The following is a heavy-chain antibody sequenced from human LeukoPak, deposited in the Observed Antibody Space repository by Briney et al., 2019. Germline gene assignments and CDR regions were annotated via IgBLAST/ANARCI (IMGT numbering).Heavy chain of an antibody. CDR2: IYHSGNT. CDR3: ARKRLYSSGWYY. CDR1: GDSIISTNW. Sequence: SETLSLTCAISGDSIISTNWWSWVRQPPGKGLEWIGEIYHSGNTNYSPSLKSRVTISVDKSKSQFSLKLNSVTAADTAVYYCARKRLYSSGWYYWGQGTLVTVSS. D-gene: IGHD6-19*01. V-gene: IGHV4-4*02. J-gene: IGHJ4*02.